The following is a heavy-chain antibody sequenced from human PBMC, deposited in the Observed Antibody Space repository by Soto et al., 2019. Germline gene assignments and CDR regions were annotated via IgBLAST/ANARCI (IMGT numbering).Heavy chain of an antibody. Sequence: EVQLLESGGGLVQPGGSLRLSCAASGFTFSSYAMSWVRHAPGKGLEWVSAISGSAGSTYYADSVKGRFTISSYNSKNTLYLHMNSLRAADTGVYYCATDAYDLCSRDYYYYYMAAWGKGTTVTVSS. CDR2: ISGSAGST. J-gene: IGHJ6*03. CDR1: GFTFSSYA. D-gene: IGHD3-3*01. V-gene: IGHV3-23*01. CDR3: ATDAYDLCSRDYYYYYMAA.